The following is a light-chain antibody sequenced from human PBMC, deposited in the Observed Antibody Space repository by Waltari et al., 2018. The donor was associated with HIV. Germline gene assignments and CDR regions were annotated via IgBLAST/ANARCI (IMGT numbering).Light chain of an antibody. CDR1: KLGNKS. Sequence: YEVTQPSSVSVLLRKTGTITCSGPKLGNKSTCWYQQRSGQSPVLVIYQNSRRPSGIPERFSGSSSGNTTTLTINGAQAFDEADYYCQTWDTGTVIFGGGTKLTVL. V-gene: IGLV3-1*01. CDR2: QNS. CDR3: QTWDTGTVI. J-gene: IGLJ2*01.